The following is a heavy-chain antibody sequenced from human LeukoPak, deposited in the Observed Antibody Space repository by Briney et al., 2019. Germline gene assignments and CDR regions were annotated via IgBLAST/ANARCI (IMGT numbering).Heavy chain of an antibody. CDR1: GFTFSDYY. D-gene: IGHD3-10*01. Sequence: GGSLRLSCAASGFTFSDYYMSWIRRAPGKGLEWLSYISSSGTTIYYADSVKGRFTISRDNAKNSLYLQMNSLRAEDTAVYYCARGSGGYYSPCLRWGQGTLVTVSS. CDR3: ARGSGGYYSPCLR. V-gene: IGHV3-11*01. J-gene: IGHJ4*02. CDR2: ISSSGTTI.